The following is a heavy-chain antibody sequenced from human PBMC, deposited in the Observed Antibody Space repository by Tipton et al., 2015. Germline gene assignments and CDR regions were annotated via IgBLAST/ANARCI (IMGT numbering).Heavy chain of an antibody. D-gene: IGHD6-19*01. CDR2: ISYTGHT. CDR3: AKTGYNSGCYVY. J-gene: IGHJ4*02. V-gene: IGHV4-59*04. Sequence: TLSLTCNVSGVSITDYYYHWIRQPPGKGLQWIGHISYTGHTFYESSLRGRVTISVDTSKNQLSLRLSSATAADTALYYCAKTGYNSGCYVYWGQGTLVTVSS. CDR1: GVSITDYY.